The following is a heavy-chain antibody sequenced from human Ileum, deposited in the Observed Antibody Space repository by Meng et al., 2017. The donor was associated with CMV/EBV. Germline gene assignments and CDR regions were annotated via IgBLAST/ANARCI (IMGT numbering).Heavy chain of an antibody. CDR1: GCALSTYG. Sequence: LSCAAAGCALSTYGIHRVRQAPGKGLEWVAFTTYDGSDKSNADSVKGRFTISRDNSKNTLYLQMNSLRAEDTAVYYCTKEGGYHYWGQGTLVTVSS. V-gene: IGHV3-30*18. J-gene: IGHJ4*02. CDR3: TKEGGYHY. D-gene: IGHD5-18*01. CDR2: TTYDGSDK.